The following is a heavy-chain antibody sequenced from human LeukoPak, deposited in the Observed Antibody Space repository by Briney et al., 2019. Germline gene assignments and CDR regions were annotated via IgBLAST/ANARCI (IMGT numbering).Heavy chain of an antibody. Sequence: ASVKVSCKASGYTFTSYGNSWVRQAPGQGLEWMGWICAYNGNTNYAQKLQGRVTMTTDTSTSTAYMELRSLRSDDTAVYYCARGSRIAVAVTRFDYWGQGTLVTVSS. CDR2: ICAYNGNT. CDR1: GYTFTSYG. D-gene: IGHD6-19*01. J-gene: IGHJ4*02. V-gene: IGHV1-18*01. CDR3: ARGSRIAVAVTRFDY.